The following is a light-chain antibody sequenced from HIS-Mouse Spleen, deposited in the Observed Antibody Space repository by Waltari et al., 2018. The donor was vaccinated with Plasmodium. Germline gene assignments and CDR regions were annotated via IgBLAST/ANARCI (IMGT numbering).Light chain of an antibody. V-gene: IGKV1-13*02. CDR1: QGISSA. J-gene: IGKJ4*01. Sequence: AIQLTHSPSSLSACVADSVTIPCRATQGISSALAWYQQKPGKAPKLLIYDASSLESGVPSRFSGSGSGTDFTLTISSLQPEDFATYYCQQFNSYPLTFGGGTKVEIK. CDR3: QQFNSYPLT. CDR2: DAS.